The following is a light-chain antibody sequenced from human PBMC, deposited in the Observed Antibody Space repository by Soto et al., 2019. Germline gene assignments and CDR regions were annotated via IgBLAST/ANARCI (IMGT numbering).Light chain of an antibody. CDR2: GAS. CDR1: QSFGSTY. CDR3: QQYGSSGT. Sequence: EIVLTQSPGTLSLSAGERATLSCRASQSFGSTYLAWYQQRPGQAPRLLLYGASSRATGIPDRFDGSGSGTDFTLTISRLEPEDFAVYYCQQYGSSGTFGQGTKVDIK. J-gene: IGKJ1*01. V-gene: IGKV3-20*01.